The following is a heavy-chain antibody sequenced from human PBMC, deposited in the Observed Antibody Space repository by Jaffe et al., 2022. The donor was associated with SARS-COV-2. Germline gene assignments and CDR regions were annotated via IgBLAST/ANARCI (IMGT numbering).Heavy chain of an antibody. D-gene: IGHD3-3*01. CDR3: AKMDFWSGYYASYGLDV. J-gene: IGHJ6*02. V-gene: IGHV3-23*01. CDR2: ITGIEGSA. Sequence: EVQLLESGGGLVQPGGSLRLSCAASGFTFSSYAMSWVRQAPGKGLEWVSGITGIEGSAYHADSVKGRFTISRDNSKNTLYLQMNSLRAEDTAVYYCAKMDFWSGYYASYGLDVWGQGTTVIVSS. CDR1: GFTFSSYA.